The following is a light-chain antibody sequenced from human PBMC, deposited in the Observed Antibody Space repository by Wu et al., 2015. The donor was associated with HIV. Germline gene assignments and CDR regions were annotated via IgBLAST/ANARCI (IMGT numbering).Light chain of an antibody. J-gene: IGKJ2*01. CDR3: QQYGTSPST. CDR1: QSVRSSH. V-gene: IGKV3-20*01. Sequence: EIVLTQSPGTLSLSPGEGATPSCRASQSVRSSHLAWYQQKPGQAPRLIIYAASTRATGIPDRFSGSGSGTDFTLTISRLEPEDFAVFYCQQYGTSPSTFGQGTMLELK. CDR2: AAS.